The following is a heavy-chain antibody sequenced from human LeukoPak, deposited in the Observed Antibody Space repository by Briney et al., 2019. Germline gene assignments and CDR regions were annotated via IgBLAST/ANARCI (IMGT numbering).Heavy chain of an antibody. J-gene: IGHJ3*02. V-gene: IGHV3-7*01. CDR2: INQDGSEK. CDR3: TRDSGFNAFDI. Sequence: GGSLRLSCTASGFSFGSYWMSWVRQAPGKGLEWVATINQDGSEKYYVDSVKGRFTISRDNAKNSLYLQMNSLRVEDTAVYYCTRDSGFNAFDIWGQGTMVSVSS. D-gene: IGHD5-12*01. CDR1: GFSFGSYW.